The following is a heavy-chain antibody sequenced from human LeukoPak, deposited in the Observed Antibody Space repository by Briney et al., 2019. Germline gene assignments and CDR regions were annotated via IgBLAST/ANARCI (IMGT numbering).Heavy chain of an antibody. V-gene: IGHV4-4*07. CDR3: AREVGTIMVNWFDP. CDR2: IYTSGST. CDR1: GGSISSYY. D-gene: IGHD3-3*01. Sequence: PSETLSLTCTVSGGSISSYYWSWIRQPPGKGLEWIGRIYTSGSTNYNPSLKSRVTMSVDTSKNQFSLKLSSVTAADTAVYYCAREVGTIMVNWFDPWGQGTLVTVSS. J-gene: IGHJ5*02.